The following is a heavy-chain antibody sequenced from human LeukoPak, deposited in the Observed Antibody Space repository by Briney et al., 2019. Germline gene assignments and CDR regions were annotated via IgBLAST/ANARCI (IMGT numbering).Heavy chain of an antibody. Sequence: PGGSLRLSCAASGFTFSSYWMSWVRQAPGKGLEWVANIKQDGSEKYYVDSVKGRFTISRDNAKNSLYLQMNSLRAEDTAVYYCARGRYCSSTSCYFWFDPWGQGTLVTVSS. J-gene: IGHJ5*02. V-gene: IGHV3-7*01. D-gene: IGHD2-2*01. CDR1: GFTFSSYW. CDR3: ARGRYCSSTSCYFWFDP. CDR2: IKQDGSEK.